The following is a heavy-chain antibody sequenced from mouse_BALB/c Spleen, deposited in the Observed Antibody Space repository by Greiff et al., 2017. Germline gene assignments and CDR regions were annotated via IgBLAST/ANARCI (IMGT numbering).Heavy chain of an antibody. CDR2: INPYYGST. V-gene: IGHV1-39*01. CDR3: ARSYYGNSWFAY. J-gene: IGHJ3*01. Sequence: EVKLQQTGPELVKPGASVKISCKASGYSFTDYIMLWVKQSHGKSLEWIGNINPYYGSTSYNLKFKGKATLTVDKSSSTAYMQLNSLTSEDSAVYYCARSYYGNSWFAYWGQGTLVTVSA. D-gene: IGHD2-1*01. CDR1: GYSFTDYI.